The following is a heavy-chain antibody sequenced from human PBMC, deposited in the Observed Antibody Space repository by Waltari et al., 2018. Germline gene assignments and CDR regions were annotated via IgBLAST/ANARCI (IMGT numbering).Heavy chain of an antibody. D-gene: IGHD6-13*01. CDR3: AGSMYSSSWYGPFDY. J-gene: IGHJ4*02. V-gene: IGHV4-39*01. CDR2: VYYSGSS. CDR1: GVSISTSSYY. Sequence: QLQLQESRPGLVKPSETLSLTCTVSGVSISTSSYYWGWIRQPPGKGLEGIGSVYYSGSSYYNPSLKSRVTMSVDTSENQFSLKLSSVTAADTAVYYCAGSMYSSSWYGPFDYWGQGTLVTVSS.